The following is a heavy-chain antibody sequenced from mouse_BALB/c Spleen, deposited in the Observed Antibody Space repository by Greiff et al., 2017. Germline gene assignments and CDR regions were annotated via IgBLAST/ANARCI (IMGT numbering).Heavy chain of an antibody. CDR1: GFTFSSYG. CDR3: ARHEEYGNFLAWFAY. Sequence: EVKLVESGGDLVKPGGSLKLSCAASGFTFSSYGMSWVRQTPDKRLEWVATISSGGSYTYYPDSVKGRFTISRDNAKNTLYLQMSSLKSEDTAMYYCARHEEYGNFLAWFAYWGQGTLVTVSA. CDR2: ISSGGSYT. D-gene: IGHD2-10*02. V-gene: IGHV5-6*01. J-gene: IGHJ3*01.